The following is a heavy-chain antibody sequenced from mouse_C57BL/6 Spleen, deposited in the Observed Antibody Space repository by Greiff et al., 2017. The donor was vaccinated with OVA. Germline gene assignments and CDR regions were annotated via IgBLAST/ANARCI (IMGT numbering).Heavy chain of an antibody. CDR1: GFTFSDYY. CDR2: ISNGGGST. CDR3: ARHDGYDRYFDV. D-gene: IGHD2-2*01. J-gene: IGHJ1*03. Sequence: EVQGVESGGGLVQPGGSLKLSCAASGFTFSDYYMYWVRQTPEKRLEWVAYISNGGGSTYYTDTVKGRFTISRENAKNTLYLQMSRLKSEDTAKYYCARHDGYDRYFDVWGTGTTVTVSS. V-gene: IGHV5-12*01.